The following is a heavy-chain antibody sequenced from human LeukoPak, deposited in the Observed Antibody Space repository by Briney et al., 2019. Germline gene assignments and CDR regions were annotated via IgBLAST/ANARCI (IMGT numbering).Heavy chain of an antibody. CDR1: GFTFSNYA. V-gene: IGHV3-23*01. CDR3: ARLRYDILTGYPSFFDY. Sequence: GGSLRLSCAASGFTFSNYAMSWVRQAPGKGLEWVSGISGSGDSTYYADSVKGRFTISRDNSKNSLYLQMNSLRAEDTAVYYCARLRYDILTGYPSFFDYWGQGTLVTVSS. D-gene: IGHD3-9*01. CDR2: ISGSGDST. J-gene: IGHJ4*02.